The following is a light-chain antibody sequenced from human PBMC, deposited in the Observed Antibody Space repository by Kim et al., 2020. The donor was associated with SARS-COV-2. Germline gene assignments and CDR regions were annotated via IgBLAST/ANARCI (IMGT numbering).Light chain of an antibody. CDR2: GAS. J-gene: IGKJ1*01. Sequence: SPGERAPLSCRASQRVSSTFLAWYQQKPGQAPRLLIYGASTRATGIPDRFSGSGSGTDFTLTISRLEPEDFAVYFCQQYGSSPTTFGQGTKVDIK. CDR1: QRVSSTF. CDR3: QQYGSSPTT. V-gene: IGKV3-20*01.